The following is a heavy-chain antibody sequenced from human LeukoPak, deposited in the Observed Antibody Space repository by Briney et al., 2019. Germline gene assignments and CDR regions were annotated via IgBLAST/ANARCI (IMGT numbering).Heavy chain of an antibody. CDR1: GFTFSTYY. V-gene: IGHV3-7*01. J-gene: IGHJ4*02. D-gene: IGHD2-2*01. CDR3: VRERYCTTATCYVGVPFDY. Sequence: PGGSLRLSCAASGFTFSTYYMTWVRQVPGKGLEWVAGIKQDGSENYYVDSVKGRFTISRDNSSNSLYLQMNNLRAEDTAVYFCVRERYCTTATCYVGVPFDYWGQGTLVTVSS. CDR2: IKQDGSEN.